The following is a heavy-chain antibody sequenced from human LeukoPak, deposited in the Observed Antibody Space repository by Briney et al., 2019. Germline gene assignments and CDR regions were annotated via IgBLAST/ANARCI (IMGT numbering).Heavy chain of an antibody. CDR3: AGHGRYYFDY. Sequence: SETLSLTCTVSGGSISSHYWSWIRQPPGKGLEWIGYIYYSGSTNYNPSLKSRVTISVDTSKNQFSLKLSSVTAADTAVYYCAGHGRYYFDYWGQGTLVTVSS. D-gene: IGHD1-26*01. CDR1: GGSISSHY. CDR2: IYYSGST. V-gene: IGHV4-59*11. J-gene: IGHJ4*02.